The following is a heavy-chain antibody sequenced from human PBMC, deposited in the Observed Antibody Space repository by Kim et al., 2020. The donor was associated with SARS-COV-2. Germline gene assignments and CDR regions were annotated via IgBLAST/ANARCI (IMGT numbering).Heavy chain of an antibody. Sequence: SETLSLTCAVSGGSISSSNWWSWVRQPPGKGLEWIGEIYHSGSTNYNPSLKSRVTISVDKSKNQFSLKLSSVTAADTAVYYCAGTDCSSTSCYSYFDYWGQGTLVTVSS. V-gene: IGHV4-4*02. CDR3: AGTDCSSTSCYSYFDY. CDR2: IYHSGST. J-gene: IGHJ4*02. D-gene: IGHD2-2*01. CDR1: GGSISSSNW.